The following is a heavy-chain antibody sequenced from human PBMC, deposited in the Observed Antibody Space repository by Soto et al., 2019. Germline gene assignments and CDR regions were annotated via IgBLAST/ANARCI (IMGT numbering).Heavy chain of an antibody. J-gene: IGHJ4*02. CDR3: AHRYNAGRQIDY. V-gene: IGHV2-5*02. CDR1: GFSLSTSGVG. CDR2: IYWDDDK. D-gene: IGHD1-20*01. Sequence: QITLKESGPTLVKPTQTLTLTCTFSGFSLSTSGVGVGWIRQPPGKALEWLALIYWDDDKRYSPSLKSRLTIXKXXSKNQVVLTMTNMDPVDTATYYCAHRYNAGRQIDYWGQGTLVTVSS.